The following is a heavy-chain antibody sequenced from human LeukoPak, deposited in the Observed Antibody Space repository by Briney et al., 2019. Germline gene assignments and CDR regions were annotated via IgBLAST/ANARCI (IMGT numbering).Heavy chain of an antibody. D-gene: IGHD1-26*01. CDR1: GFTFSWFW. CDR3: ARRRYSGSSQHFDY. V-gene: IGHV3-7*01. J-gene: IGHJ4*02. Sequence: GGSLRLSCAASGFTFSWFWMNWVRQAPGKGLEWVANIKQDESEKYYVDSVKGRFTISRDNSKNTLYLQMNSLRAEDTAVYYCARRRYSGSSQHFDYWGQGTLVTVSS. CDR2: IKQDESEK.